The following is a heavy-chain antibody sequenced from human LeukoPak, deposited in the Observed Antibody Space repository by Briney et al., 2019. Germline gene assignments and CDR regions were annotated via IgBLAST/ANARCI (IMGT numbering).Heavy chain of an antibody. CDR1: GVTSSTFA. Sequence: VGTPRLSCAASGVTSSTFAMGWVRDAPGKGLGWVSALSVSGGSPFYADSVKGRFNISRDNSKNTVYLQMSGLRAEDTALYYCAKAHCSPTSCSRIDYWGQGTLVTVSS. CDR3: AKAHCSPTSCSRIDY. V-gene: IGHV3-23*01. D-gene: IGHD2-2*01. J-gene: IGHJ4*02. CDR2: LSVSGGSP.